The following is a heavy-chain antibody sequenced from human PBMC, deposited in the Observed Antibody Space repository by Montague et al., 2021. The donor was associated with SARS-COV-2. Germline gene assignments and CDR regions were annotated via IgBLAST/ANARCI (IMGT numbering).Heavy chain of an antibody. D-gene: IGHD3-22*01. J-gene: IGHJ4*02. V-gene: IGHV4-59*08. CDR1: GGSLNNYF. Sequence: SETLSLTCTVSGGSLNNYFWSWIRQPPGKGLEWVGYISDSGSTKYNPSLKSRVTISVDTARNQFSLKLLSVTAADTAFYYCASDDSSGRGEYWGQGILVSVSS. CDR2: ISDSGST. CDR3: ASDDSSGRGEY.